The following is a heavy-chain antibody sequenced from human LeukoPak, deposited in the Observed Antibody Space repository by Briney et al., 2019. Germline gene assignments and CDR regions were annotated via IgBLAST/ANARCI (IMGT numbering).Heavy chain of an antibody. CDR1: GFTFSDHY. CDR2: IRNKANSYIT. V-gene: IGHV3-72*01. D-gene: IGHD5-12*01. CDR3: ASNVDSGFDV. J-gene: IGHJ3*01. Sequence: PGGSLRLSCVASGFTFSDHYMDWVRQAPGKGLEWVGRIRNKANSYITEYVASVKGRFTISRDDSKNSLSLQMNSLKTEDTAMYYCASNVDSGFDVWGQGKMVTVSS.